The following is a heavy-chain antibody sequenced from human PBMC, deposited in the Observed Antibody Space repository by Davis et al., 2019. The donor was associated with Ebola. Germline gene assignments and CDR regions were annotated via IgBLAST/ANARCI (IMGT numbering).Heavy chain of an antibody. CDR1: GFTVSSNH. V-gene: IGHV3-53*05. Sequence: GGSLRLSCTAPGFTVSSNHMSWVRQAPGKGLEWVSVIYDQSTAYADAVRGRFIISRDKSNNTLYLEMSSLRVDDTAVYYYATTQWLREFDNWGQGTLVTGSS. CDR3: ATTQWLREFDN. J-gene: IGHJ4*02. CDR2: IYDQST. D-gene: IGHD6-19*01.